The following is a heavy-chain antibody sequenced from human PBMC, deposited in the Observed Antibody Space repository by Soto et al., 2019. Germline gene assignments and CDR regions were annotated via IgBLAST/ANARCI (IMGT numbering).Heavy chain of an antibody. D-gene: IGHD3-22*01. J-gene: IGHJ4*02. CDR2: ISSNGGST. Sequence: GGSLRLSCSASGFTFSSYAMHWVRQAPGKGLEYVSAISSNGGSTYYADSVKGRFTISRDNSKNTLYLQMSSLRAEDTAVYYCVKVGYYDSSGYFDYWGQGTLVTVSS. CDR3: VKVGYYDSSGYFDY. V-gene: IGHV3-64D*08. CDR1: GFTFSSYA.